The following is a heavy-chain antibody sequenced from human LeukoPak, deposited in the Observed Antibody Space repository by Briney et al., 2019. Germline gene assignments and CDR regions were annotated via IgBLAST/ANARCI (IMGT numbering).Heavy chain of an antibody. J-gene: IGHJ3*02. CDR3: ARGQGLKGAFDI. V-gene: IGHV3-23*01. Sequence: GGSLRLSCAASGVTFSSYAMSWVRQAPGKGLEWVSAISGSGGSTYYADSVKGRFTISRDNSKDTLYLQMNSLRAEDTAVYYCARGQGLKGAFDIWGQGTVVTVSS. CDR2: ISGSGGST. CDR1: GVTFSSYA.